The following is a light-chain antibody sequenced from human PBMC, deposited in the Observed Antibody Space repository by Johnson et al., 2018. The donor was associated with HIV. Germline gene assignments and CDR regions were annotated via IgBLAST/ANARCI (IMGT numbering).Light chain of an antibody. CDR1: SSNIGNNY. Sequence: QSVLTQPPSVSAAPGQKVAISCSGSSSNIGNNYVSWYQQLPGTAPKLLIYENDKRPSGIPDRFSGYKSGTSATLGITGLQTGDEADYYCGTWDSSLSAGRYVFGTGTKVTVL. J-gene: IGLJ1*01. CDR3: GTWDSSLSAGRYV. CDR2: END. V-gene: IGLV1-51*02.